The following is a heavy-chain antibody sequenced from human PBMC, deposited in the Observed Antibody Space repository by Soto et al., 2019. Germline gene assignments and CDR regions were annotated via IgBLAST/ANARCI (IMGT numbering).Heavy chain of an antibody. CDR1: GFIFRNYA. V-gene: IGHV3-21*01. Sequence: GGSLRLSCAASGFIFRNYAMSWVRQAPGKGLEWVSDITTSSSFRFYADSVKGRFTISRDDAKNSLYLQMNSLRAEDTGVYYCARDLGVALATLTLDYWGQGTLVTVSS. J-gene: IGHJ4*02. D-gene: IGHD2-15*01. CDR2: ITTSSSFR. CDR3: ARDLGVALATLTLDY.